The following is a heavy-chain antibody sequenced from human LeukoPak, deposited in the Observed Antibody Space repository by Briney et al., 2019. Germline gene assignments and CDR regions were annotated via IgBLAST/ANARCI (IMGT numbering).Heavy chain of an antibody. CDR2: INHSGST. CDR1: GGTFSGYY. J-gene: IGHJ5*02. CDR3: ASEGTVTTPHLFDP. V-gene: IGHV4-34*01. D-gene: IGHD4-17*01. Sequence: SEPLSLTCAVSGGTFSGYYGSWIRQPPGKGLEWIGEINHSGSTNYNPSLKRRGTILVEKTKNKRSLKRRTVNAADTAVYYCASEGTVTTPHLFDPWGQGTLVTVSS.